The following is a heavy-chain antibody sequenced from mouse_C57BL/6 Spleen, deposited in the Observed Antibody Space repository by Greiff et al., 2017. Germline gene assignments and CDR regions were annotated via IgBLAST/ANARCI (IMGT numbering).Heavy chain of an antibody. V-gene: IGHV2-5*01. Sequence: VQVVESGPGLVQPSQSLSITCTVSGFSLTSYGVHWVRQSPGKGLEWLGVIWRGGSTDYNAAFMSRLSITKDNSKSRVFFKMNSLQADDTAIYYCAKNGGDYDSAWFAYWGQGTLVTVSA. CDR1: GFSLTSYG. CDR3: AKNGGDYDSAWFAY. D-gene: IGHD2-4*01. J-gene: IGHJ3*01. CDR2: IWRGGST.